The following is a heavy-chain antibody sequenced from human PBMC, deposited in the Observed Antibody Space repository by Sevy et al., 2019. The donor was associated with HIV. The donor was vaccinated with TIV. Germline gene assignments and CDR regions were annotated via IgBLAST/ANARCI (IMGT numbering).Heavy chain of an antibody. J-gene: IGHJ4*02. CDR1: GGSISSYY. Sequence: SETLSLTCTVSGGSISSYYWSWIRQPPGKGLEWIGYIYYSGSTNYNPSLKSRVTISVDSSKHQFSLELSSVTATDTAVYYCARHTDGYDHLDYWGQGTLVTVSS. V-gene: IGHV4-59*08. CDR3: ARHTDGYDHLDY. D-gene: IGHD2-21*01. CDR2: IYYSGST.